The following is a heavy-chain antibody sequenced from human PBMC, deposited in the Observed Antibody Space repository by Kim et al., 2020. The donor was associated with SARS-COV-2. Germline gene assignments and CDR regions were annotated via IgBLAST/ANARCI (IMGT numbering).Heavy chain of an antibody. J-gene: IGHJ4*02. Sequence: GGSLRLSCTASGFTFGDYAMSWVRQAPGKGLEWVGFIRSKAYGGTTEYAASVKGRFTISRDDSKSIAYLQMNSLKTEDTAVYYCTRDLGTYYYDSSGYFDYWGQGTLVTVSS. CDR1: GFTFGDYA. CDR3: TRDLGTYYYDSSGYFDY. D-gene: IGHD3-22*01. V-gene: IGHV3-49*04. CDR2: IRSKAYGGTT.